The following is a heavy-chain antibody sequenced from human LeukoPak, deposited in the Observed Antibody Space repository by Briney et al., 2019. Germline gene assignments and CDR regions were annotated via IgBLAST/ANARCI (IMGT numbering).Heavy chain of an antibody. CDR3: ARTSPNRLYYFDY. V-gene: IGHV4-39*01. J-gene: IGHJ4*02. CDR1: GGSISSSSYS. Sequence: PSETLSLTCTVSGGSISSSSYSWGWIRQPPGKGLEWIGSIYYSGSTYYNPSLKSRVTISVDTSKNQFSLKLSSVTAADTAVYYCARTSPNRLYYFDYWGQGTLVTVSS. CDR2: IYYSGST. D-gene: IGHD5-12*01.